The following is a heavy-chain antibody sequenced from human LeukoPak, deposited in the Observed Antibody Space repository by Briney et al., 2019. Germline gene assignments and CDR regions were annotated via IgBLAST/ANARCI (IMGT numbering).Heavy chain of an antibody. CDR3: ARHSDSSGYYYGSFDY. CDR1: GGSISSSSYY. Sequence: SETLSLTCTVSGGSISSSSYYWGWIRQPPGKGLEWIGSIYYSGSTYYNPSLESRVTISVDTSKNQFSLKLSSVTAADTAVYHCARHSDSSGYYYGSFDYWGQGTLVTVSS. CDR2: IYYSGST. V-gene: IGHV4-39*01. D-gene: IGHD3-22*01. J-gene: IGHJ4*02.